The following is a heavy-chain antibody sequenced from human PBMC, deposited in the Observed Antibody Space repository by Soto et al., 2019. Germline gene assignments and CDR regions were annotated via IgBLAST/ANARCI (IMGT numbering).Heavy chain of an antibody. CDR3: AVNGGNYNFDN. Sequence: QVQLRESGPGLVKPSQTLSLTCSVSGGSVSSGDYYWSWIRQSPGKGLEWIAYFSHSGNTYYSPSLKSQVTVSFNMSKKQFSLRLSSVTAADTATYYCAVNGGNYNFDNWGQGTLVTVSS. J-gene: IGHJ4*02. V-gene: IGHV4-30-4*01. CDR1: GGSVSSGDYY. CDR2: FSHSGNT. D-gene: IGHD1-26*01.